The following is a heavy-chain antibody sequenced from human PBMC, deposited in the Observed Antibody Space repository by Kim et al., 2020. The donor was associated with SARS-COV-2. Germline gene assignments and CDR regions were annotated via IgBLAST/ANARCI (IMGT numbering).Heavy chain of an antibody. CDR3: AKAGHQLLYYYYYYYMDV. Sequence: GGSLRLSCAASGFTFDDYAMHWVRQAPGKGLEWVSLISGDGGSTYYADSVKGRFTISRDNSKNSLYLQMNSLRTEDTALYYCAKAGHQLLYYYYYYYMDVWGKGTTVTVSS. CDR2: ISGDGGST. CDR1: GFTFDDYA. J-gene: IGHJ6*03. V-gene: IGHV3-43*02. D-gene: IGHD2-2*02.